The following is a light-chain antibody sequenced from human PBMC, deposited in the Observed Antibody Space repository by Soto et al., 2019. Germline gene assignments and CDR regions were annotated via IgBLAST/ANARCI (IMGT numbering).Light chain of an antibody. CDR3: GADHGTGSNFVYV. V-gene: IGLV9-49*01. CDR2: VGTGGIVG. J-gene: IGLJ2*01. Sequence: QPVLTQPPSASASLGASVTLTCTLSSGYSNYKVDWYQQRPGKGPRFVMRVGTGGIVGSKGGGIPDRFSVLASGLNRYLTINNIQEEDEGDYHCGADHGTGSNFVYVFGGGTKLTVL. CDR1: SGYSNYK.